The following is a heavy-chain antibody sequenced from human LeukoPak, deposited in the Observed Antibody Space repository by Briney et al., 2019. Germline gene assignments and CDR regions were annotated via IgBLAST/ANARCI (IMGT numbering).Heavy chain of an antibody. CDR3: ARDIAYCGGDCGY. V-gene: IGHV3-21*01. CDR1: GFTFSSYS. J-gene: IGHJ4*02. Sequence: PGGSLRLSCAASGFTFSSYSMNWVRQAPGKGLEWVSSISGSGSYIYYADSVKGRFTISRDNAKNSLYLQMNSLRAEDTAVYYCARDIAYCGGDCGYWGQGTLVTVSS. D-gene: IGHD2-21*01. CDR2: ISGSGSYI.